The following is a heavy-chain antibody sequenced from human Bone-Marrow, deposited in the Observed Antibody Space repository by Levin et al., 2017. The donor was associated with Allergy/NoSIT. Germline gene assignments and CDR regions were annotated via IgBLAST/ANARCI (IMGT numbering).Heavy chain of an antibody. V-gene: IGHV4-59*01. Sequence: QSQTLSLTCSVSGGISTYSWSWIRQPPGKRLEWIGYIFHTGTTSYNPSFRSRVSISVDTSNNRFSLRLTSVTPADTAVYFCARHLYDSNPFDYWGQGALVTVSS. D-gene: IGHD3-22*01. CDR2: IFHTGTT. CDR3: ARHLYDSNPFDY. J-gene: IGHJ4*02. CDR1: GGISTYS.